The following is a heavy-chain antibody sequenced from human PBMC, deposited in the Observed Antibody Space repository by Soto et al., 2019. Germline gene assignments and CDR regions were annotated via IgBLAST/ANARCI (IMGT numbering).Heavy chain of an antibody. Sequence: GASVKVSCKACGCTFSSYAISWVRQAPGQGLEWMGGIIPIFGTANYAQKFQGRVTITADKSTSTAYMELSSLRSEDTAVYYCASSKEGYYDSSGYYSWPYWGQGPLVNVSS. D-gene: IGHD3-22*01. CDR1: GCTFSSYA. CDR3: ASSKEGYYDSSGYYSWPY. CDR2: IIPIFGTA. J-gene: IGHJ4*02. V-gene: IGHV1-69*06.